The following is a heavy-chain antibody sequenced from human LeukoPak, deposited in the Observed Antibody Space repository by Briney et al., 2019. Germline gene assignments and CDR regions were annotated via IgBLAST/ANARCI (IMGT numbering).Heavy chain of an antibody. V-gene: IGHV3-30*02. J-gene: IGHJ3*02. CDR2: IRYDGSNK. CDR3: ARLEVDTAMVHDAFDI. D-gene: IGHD5-18*01. Sequence: PGGSLRLSCAASGFTFSSYGMHWVRQAPGKGLEWVAFIRYDGSNKYYADSVKGRFTISRDNSKNTLYLQMNSLRAEDTAVYYCARLEVDTAMVHDAFDIWGQGTMVTVSS. CDR1: GFTFSSYG.